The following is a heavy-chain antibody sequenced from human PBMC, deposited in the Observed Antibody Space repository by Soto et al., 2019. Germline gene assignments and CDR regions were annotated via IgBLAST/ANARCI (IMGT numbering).Heavy chain of an antibody. D-gene: IGHD5-12*01. CDR2: IYWNDDE. Sequence: SGPTLVNPTQTLTLTCTFSGFSLSSNGVGVGWIRQPPGEALEWLALIYWNDDERYSPSLKSRLTISKDTSKNQVVLTMANMDPVDTATYYCARTDRVSRYFDNWGQGTPVTVSS. V-gene: IGHV2-5*01. CDR1: GFSLSSNGVG. J-gene: IGHJ4*02. CDR3: ARTDRVSRYFDN.